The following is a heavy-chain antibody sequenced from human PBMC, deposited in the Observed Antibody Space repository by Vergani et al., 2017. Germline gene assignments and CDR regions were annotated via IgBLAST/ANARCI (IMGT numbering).Heavy chain of an antibody. CDR2: ISSSGSTI. CDR1: GFIFSTYA. Sequence: EVHLLESGGGLVQSGGSLRLSCTASGFIFSTYAMSWVRQAPGKGLEWVSYISSSGSTIYYADSVKGRFTISRDNAKNSLYLQMNSLRAEDTAVYYCARLQGYYYYGMDVWGQGTTVTVSS. V-gene: IGHV3-48*04. CDR3: ARLQGYYYYGMDV. J-gene: IGHJ6*02.